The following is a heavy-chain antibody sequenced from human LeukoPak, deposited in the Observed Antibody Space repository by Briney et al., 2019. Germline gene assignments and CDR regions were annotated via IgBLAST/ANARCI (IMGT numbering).Heavy chain of an antibody. D-gene: IGHD3-10*01. CDR1: GGSISSSGYY. V-gene: IGHV4-39*01. J-gene: IGHJ5*02. Sequence: SETLSLTCTVSGGSISSSGYYWGWIRQPPGKGLEWIGTIYYSGTTYYNPSLKSRVTISVDTSKNHFSLKLNSVTAADTAVYYCARRTGSRLPNWFDPWGQGTLVTVSS. CDR2: IYYSGTT. CDR3: ARRTGSRLPNWFDP.